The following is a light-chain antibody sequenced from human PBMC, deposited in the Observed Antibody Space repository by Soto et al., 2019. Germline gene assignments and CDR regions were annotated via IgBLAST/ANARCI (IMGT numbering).Light chain of an antibody. V-gene: IGKV3-20*01. CDR1: QSVRSSY. CDR2: GAS. J-gene: IGKJ1*01. CDR3: QQYGSSPWT. Sequence: EIVLTQSPGTLSLSPGERATLSCRASQSVRSSYLAWYQQKPGQAPRLLIYGASSRATGIPDRFSGSGSETDFTLTISRLEPEDFAVYYCQQYGSSPWTFGQGTKVEIK.